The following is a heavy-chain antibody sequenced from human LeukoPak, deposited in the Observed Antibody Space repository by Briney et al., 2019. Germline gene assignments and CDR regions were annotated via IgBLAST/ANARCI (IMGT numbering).Heavy chain of an antibody. J-gene: IGHJ4*02. V-gene: IGHV4-34*01. CDR2: INHSGST. CDR3: ARVGNQLLWFGELLPENGKYFDY. Sequence: PSETLSLTCAVYGGSFSGYYWSWIRQPPGKGLEWIGEINHSGSTNYNPSLKSRVTISVDTSKNQFSLKLSSVTAADTAVYYCARVGNQLLWFGELLPENGKYFDYWGQGTLVTVSS. D-gene: IGHD3-10*01. CDR1: GGSFSGYY.